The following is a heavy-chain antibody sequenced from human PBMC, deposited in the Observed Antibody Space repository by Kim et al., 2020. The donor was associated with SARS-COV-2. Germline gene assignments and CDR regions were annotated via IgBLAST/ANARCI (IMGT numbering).Heavy chain of an antibody. CDR3: ARGGAGGYSPWDYYYYYMDV. Sequence: GGSLRLSCAASGFTVSSNYMSWVRQAPGKGLEWVSVIYSGGSTYYADSVKGRFTISRHNSKNTLYLQMNSLRAEDTAVYYCARGGAGGYSPWDYYYYYMDVWGKGTTVTVSS. V-gene: IGHV3-53*04. CDR1: GFTVSSNY. J-gene: IGHJ6*03. CDR2: IYSGGST. D-gene: IGHD5-18*01.